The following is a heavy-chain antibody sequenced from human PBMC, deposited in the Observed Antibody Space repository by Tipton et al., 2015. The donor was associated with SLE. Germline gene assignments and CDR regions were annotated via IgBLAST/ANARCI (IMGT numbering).Heavy chain of an antibody. CDR2: SHQSGTT. Sequence: TLSLTCAVYGGSFSCYYLSWIRQPPGKGLEWIGESHQSGTTNYHPSFKSRVTMSVDTSKNHFSLKLSSVTAADTAVYYCARHDTNYGRNWFDPWGQGTLVTVSS. D-gene: IGHD2-8*01. V-gene: IGHV4-34*01. CDR3: ARHDTNYGRNWFDP. J-gene: IGHJ5*02. CDR1: GGSFSCYY.